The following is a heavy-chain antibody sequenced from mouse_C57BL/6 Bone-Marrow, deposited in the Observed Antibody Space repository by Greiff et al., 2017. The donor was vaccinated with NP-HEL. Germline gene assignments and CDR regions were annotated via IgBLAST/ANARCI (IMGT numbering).Heavy chain of an antibody. J-gene: IGHJ2*01. Sequence: EVKLMESGGGLVKPGGSLKLSCAASGFTFSSYAMSWVRQTPEKRLEWVATISDGGSYTYYPDNVKGRFTISRDNAKNNLYLQMSHLKSEDTAMYYCARLRYSHDYWGQGTTLTVSS. CDR2: ISDGGSYT. D-gene: IGHD1-1*01. CDR1: GFTFSSYA. CDR3: ARLRYSHDY. V-gene: IGHV5-4*03.